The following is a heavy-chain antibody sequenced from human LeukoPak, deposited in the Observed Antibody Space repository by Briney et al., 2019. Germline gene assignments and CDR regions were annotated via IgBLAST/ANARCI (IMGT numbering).Heavy chain of an antibody. CDR2: IYAGNSES. J-gene: IGHJ4*02. Sequence: GESLKISCKGSGYNFPGYWIGWVRQMPGKGLEWMGIIYAGNSESRYSPSLQGQVTMSVDKSISTAYLQWTSLKASDTAMYFCARQWGGSGQDYDYWGQGTLVTVSS. CDR3: ARQWGGSGQDYDY. V-gene: IGHV5-51*01. CDR1: GYNFPGYW. D-gene: IGHD6-19*01.